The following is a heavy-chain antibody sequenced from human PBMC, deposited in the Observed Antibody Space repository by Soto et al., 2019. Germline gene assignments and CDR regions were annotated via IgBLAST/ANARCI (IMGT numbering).Heavy chain of an antibody. CDR1: GFTFSNYW. CDR3: VRTSLVVAVATREDF. J-gene: IGHJ4*02. CDR2: IDSDGSRI. D-gene: IGHD2-15*01. Sequence: EVQLVESGGGLVQPGESLRLSCAASGFTFSNYWMHWVRQAPGKGLVWVSRIDSDGSRITYADFVKGRFTISRDNAKNTVYLHMNSLTAEDTALYYWVRTSLVVAVATREDFWGQGTLVTVSS. V-gene: IGHV3-74*01.